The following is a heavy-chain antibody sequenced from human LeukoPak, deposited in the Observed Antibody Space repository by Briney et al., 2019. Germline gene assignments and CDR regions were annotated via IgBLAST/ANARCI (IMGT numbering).Heavy chain of an antibody. CDR3: AKAQQLVPLGY. D-gene: IGHD6-13*01. CDR2: INSDGSST. J-gene: IGHJ4*02. CDR1: GFTFSSYW. Sequence: GGSLRLSCAASGFTFSSYWMHWVRHAPGKGLVWVSRINSDGSSTSYADSVKGRFTISRDNAKNTLYLQMNSLRAEDTAVYYCAKAQQLVPLGYWGQGTLVTVSS. V-gene: IGHV3-74*01.